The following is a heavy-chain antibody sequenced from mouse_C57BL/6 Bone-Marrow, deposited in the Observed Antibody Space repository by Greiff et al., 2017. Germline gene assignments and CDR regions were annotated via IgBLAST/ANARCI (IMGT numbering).Heavy chain of an antibody. D-gene: IGHD1-1*01. CDR1: GYTFTSCD. CDR2: IYPRDGST. J-gene: IGHJ1*03. Sequence: QVQLKESGPELVKPGASVKLSCKASGYTFTSCDINWVKQRPGQGLEWIGWIYPRDGSTKYNEKFKGKATLTVDTSSSTAYMELHSLTSEDSAVYFCARDYGSSYWYFDVWGTGTTVTVSS. V-gene: IGHV1-85*01. CDR3: ARDYGSSYWYFDV.